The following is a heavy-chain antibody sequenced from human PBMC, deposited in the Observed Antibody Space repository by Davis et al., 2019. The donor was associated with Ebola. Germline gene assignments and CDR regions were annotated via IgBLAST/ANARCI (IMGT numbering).Heavy chain of an antibody. J-gene: IGHJ3*01. CDR3: ARSRDYALDV. V-gene: IGHV3-74*01. Sequence: ESLKISCAASGFTFSNYWMVWVRPPPGKGLVRVSAISPDGSRANYADSVKGRFTISRDNAKNTLYMQMNSLLAEDTAVYYCARSRDYALDVWGQGTMVTVSS. CDR2: ISPDGSRA. CDR1: GFTFSNYW. D-gene: IGHD2-2*01.